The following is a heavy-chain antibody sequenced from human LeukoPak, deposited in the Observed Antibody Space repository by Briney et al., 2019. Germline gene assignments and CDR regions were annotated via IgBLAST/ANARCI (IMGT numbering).Heavy chain of an antibody. CDR1: GGSISSYY. V-gene: IGHV4-59*01. CDR3: VREGRAGAVAGTLGFDY. J-gene: IGHJ4*02. Sequence: SETLSLTCTVSGGSISSYYWSWIRQPPGKGLEWIGYIYYSGSTNYNPSLKSRVTISVDTSKNQFSLKLSSVTAADTAAYYCVREGRAGAVAGTLGFDYWGQGTLVTVSS. D-gene: IGHD6-19*01. CDR2: IYYSGST.